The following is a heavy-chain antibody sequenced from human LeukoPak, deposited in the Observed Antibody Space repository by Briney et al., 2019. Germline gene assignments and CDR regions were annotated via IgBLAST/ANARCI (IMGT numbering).Heavy chain of an antibody. Sequence: PGRSLRLSCAASGFTFSSYAMYWVRQAPGKGLGRVSVISYDGSNKYYADSVKGRFTISRDNAKNTLYLQMNSLRTEDTAVYYSARVDYYGSGSSGYYYYGMDVWGQGTTVTVS. D-gene: IGHD3-10*01. CDR3: ARVDYYGSGSSGYYYYGMDV. CDR1: GFTFSSYA. J-gene: IGHJ6*02. CDR2: ISYDGSNK. V-gene: IGHV3-30-3*01.